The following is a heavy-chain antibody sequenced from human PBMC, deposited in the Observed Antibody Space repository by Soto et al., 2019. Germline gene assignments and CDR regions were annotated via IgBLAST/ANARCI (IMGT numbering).Heavy chain of an antibody. CDR3: ATTVWSSSGWADYFDY. D-gene: IGHD6-19*01. J-gene: IGHJ4*02. CDR2: IYYSGST. V-gene: IGHV4-61*01. CDR1: GGSVSSGSYY. Sequence: QVQLQESGPGLVKPSETLSLTCTVSGGSVSSGSYYWSWIRQPPGKGLEWIGYIYYSGSTNYNPSLKSRVTLSVDTSKNQFSLKLSSVTAADTAVYYCATTVWSSSGWADYFDYWGQGTLVTVSS.